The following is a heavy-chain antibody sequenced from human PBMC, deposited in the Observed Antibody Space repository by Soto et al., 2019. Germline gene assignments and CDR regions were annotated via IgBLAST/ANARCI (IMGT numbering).Heavy chain of an antibody. CDR3: AAAPRY. D-gene: IGHD2-15*01. V-gene: IGHV4-59*01. CDR1: GGSISNYY. J-gene: IGHJ4*02. CDR2: IYDSGST. Sequence: SETLSLTCTVSGGSISNYYWSWVRQPPGKGLEWIGYIYDSGSTNYNPSLKSRVTISVDTSKNQFSLRLTSVTAADTAVYYCAAAPRYWGQETLVT.